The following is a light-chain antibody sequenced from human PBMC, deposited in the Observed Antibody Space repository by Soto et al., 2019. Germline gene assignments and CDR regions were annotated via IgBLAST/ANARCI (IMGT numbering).Light chain of an antibody. CDR1: DNVNSN. CDR3: QQYSSSLCT. J-gene: IGKJ1*01. V-gene: IGKV3-20*01. CDR2: AAS. Sequence: EIVLAHSPGTLSLSPGERATLSCRASDNVNSNLSFYQQKPGQTPGLLIYAASTRATGIPARFSGSGSGTEFTLTISSLQPEDFAVYYCQQYSSSLCTFGQGTKVDIK.